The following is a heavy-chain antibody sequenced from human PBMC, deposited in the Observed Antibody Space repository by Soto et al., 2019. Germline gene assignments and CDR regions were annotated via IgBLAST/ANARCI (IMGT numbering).Heavy chain of an antibody. D-gene: IGHD6-19*01. J-gene: IGHJ6*02. V-gene: IGHV5-10-1*01. CDR1: GYSFTSYW. CDR2: IDPSDSYT. CDR3: ARHPAIAVAGAVYGMDV. Sequence: EVQLVQSGAEVEKPGESLRISCKGSGYSFTSYWISWVRQMSGKGLEWMGTIDPSDSYTNYSPSSQGHVTMSADKSISTAYLQWRSLKASDTAMYYCARHPAIAVAGAVYGMDVWGQGTTVTVSS.